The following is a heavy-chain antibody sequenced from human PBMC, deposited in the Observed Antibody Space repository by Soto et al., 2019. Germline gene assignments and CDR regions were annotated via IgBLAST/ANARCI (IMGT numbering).Heavy chain of an antibody. V-gene: IGHV1-69*01. Sequence: VQLVQSGAEVKKPGSSLKVSCSISGGTITDYLISWLRQAPGQGLEWMGGIIPVSGTTYFAQKFQDRVTITVDDSRKTAYMELSSLRSEDTAVYYCARGGLTTVTLDYWGQGTLVTVSS. D-gene: IGHD4-17*01. CDR3: ARGGLTTVTLDY. J-gene: IGHJ4*02. CDR1: GGTITDYL. CDR2: IIPVSGTT.